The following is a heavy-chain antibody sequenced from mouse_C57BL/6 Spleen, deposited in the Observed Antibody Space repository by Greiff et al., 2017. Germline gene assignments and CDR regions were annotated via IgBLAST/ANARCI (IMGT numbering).Heavy chain of an antibody. CDR2: ISYDGSN. CDR1: GYSITSGYY. D-gene: IGHD2-1*01. CDR3: ARAPGFYYGIDY. V-gene: IGHV3-6*01. Sequence: EVKLMESGPGLVKPSQSLSLTCSVTGYSITSGYYWNWIRQFPGNKLEWMGYISYDGSNNYNPSLKNRISITRDTSKNQFFLKLNSVTTEDTATYYCARAPGFYYGIDYWGQGTTLTVSS. J-gene: IGHJ2*01.